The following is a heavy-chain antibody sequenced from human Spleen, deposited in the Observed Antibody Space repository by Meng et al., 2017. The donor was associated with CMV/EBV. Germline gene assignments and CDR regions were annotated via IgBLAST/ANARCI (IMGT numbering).Heavy chain of an antibody. CDR1: GFTFDDYG. J-gene: IGHJ4*02. Sequence: FGFTFDDYGMAWVRQGPWKRLEWVCGINWNGISAGYADSVKGRFTISRDNAQNSLLLHMSGLRAEDTAVYYCARVRSGAIIGCSDYWGQGTLVTVSS. V-gene: IGHV3-20*03. CDR2: INWNGISA. CDR3: ARVRSGAIIGCSDY. D-gene: IGHD6-19*01.